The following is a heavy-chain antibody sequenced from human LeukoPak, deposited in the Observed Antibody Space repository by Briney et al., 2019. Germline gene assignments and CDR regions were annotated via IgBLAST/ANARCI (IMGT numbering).Heavy chain of an antibody. CDR1: GFSLSTSGMR. D-gene: IGHD5-18*01. CDR3: ARIQRGYTYGYDYYYMDV. V-gene: IGHV2-70*04. Sequence: GPPLVKPTQTLTLTCTFSGFSLSTSGMRVSWIRQPPGKALEWLALIDWDDDKFYSTSLKTRLTISKDTSKNQVVLTMTNMDPVDTATYYCARIQRGYTYGYDYYYMDVWGKGTTVTVSS. J-gene: IGHJ6*03. CDR2: IDWDDDK.